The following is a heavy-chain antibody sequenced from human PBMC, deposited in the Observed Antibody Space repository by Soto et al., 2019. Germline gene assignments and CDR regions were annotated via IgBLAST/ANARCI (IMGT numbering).Heavy chain of an antibody. V-gene: IGHV5-51*01. CDR3: ARRITMVRGPLGFDY. CDR2: IYPGDSDT. J-gene: IGHJ4*02. CDR1: GYSFTSYW. Sequence: PGESLKISCKGSGYSFTSYWIGWVRQMPGKGLEWMGIIYPGDSDTRYSPSFQGQVTISADKSIGTAYLQWSSLKASDTAMYYCARRITMVRGPLGFDYWGQGTLVTVSS. D-gene: IGHD3-10*01.